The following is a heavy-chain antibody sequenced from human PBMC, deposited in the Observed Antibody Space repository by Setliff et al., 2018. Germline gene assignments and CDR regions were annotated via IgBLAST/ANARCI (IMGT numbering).Heavy chain of an antibody. CDR3: AKDWGDSRGTVPDY. V-gene: IGHV3-15*01. CDR1: GFTFSAAW. D-gene: IGHD3-22*01. J-gene: IGHJ4*02. CDR2: IKGPGAT. Sequence: GGSLRLSCAASGFTFSAAWMTWLRLGPGKGLEWVALIKGPGATDYSASVKDRFTISSDNSKNILYLQMNNLKSEDTAVYYCAKDWGDSRGTVPDYWGQGTLVTVSS.